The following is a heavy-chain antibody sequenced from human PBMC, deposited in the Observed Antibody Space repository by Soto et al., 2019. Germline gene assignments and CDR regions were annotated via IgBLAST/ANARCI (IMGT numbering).Heavy chain of an antibody. D-gene: IGHD4-4*01. CDR2: IIPIFGTA. CDR3: ARAYRTLTTLYYSYGMDV. CDR1: GGTFSSYA. Sequence: SVKVSCKASGGTFSSYAISWVRQAPGQGLEWMGGIIPIFGTANYAQKFQGRVTITADESTSTAYMELSSLRSEDTAVYYCARAYRTLTTLYYSYGMDVWGQGTTVTVAS. J-gene: IGHJ6*02. V-gene: IGHV1-69*13.